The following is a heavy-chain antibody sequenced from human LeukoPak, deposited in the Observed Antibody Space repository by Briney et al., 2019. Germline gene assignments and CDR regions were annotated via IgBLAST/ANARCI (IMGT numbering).Heavy chain of an antibody. CDR2: IHYSGST. CDR3: ARVATYAYYDVLTGPDID. V-gene: IGHV4-38-2*02. J-gene: IGHJ4*02. CDR1: NYSISSNYH. Sequence: SETLSLTCSVSNYSISSNYHWGLIRQPPGKGLELIGNIHYSGSTFHNPSLKSPVTLSVDTPKNQFSLKLSSVTAADTAVYYCARVATYAYYDVLTGPDIDWGQGTLVTVSS. D-gene: IGHD3-9*01.